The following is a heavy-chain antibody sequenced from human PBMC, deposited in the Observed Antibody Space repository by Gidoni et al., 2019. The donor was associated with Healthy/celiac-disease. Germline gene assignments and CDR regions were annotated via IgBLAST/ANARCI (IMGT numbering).Heavy chain of an antibody. CDR1: GGSISSYY. CDR2: IYYSGST. J-gene: IGHJ4*02. CDR3: ARVNENDSSGPPLKYYFDY. V-gene: IGHV4-59*01. Sequence: QVQLQESGPGLVQPSETLSLTCTVSGGSISSYYWSWIRQPPGKGLEWIGYIYYSGSTNYNPSLKSRVTISVDTSKNQFSLKLSSVTAADTAVYYCARVNENDSSGPPLKYYFDYWGQGTLVTVSS. D-gene: IGHD3-22*01.